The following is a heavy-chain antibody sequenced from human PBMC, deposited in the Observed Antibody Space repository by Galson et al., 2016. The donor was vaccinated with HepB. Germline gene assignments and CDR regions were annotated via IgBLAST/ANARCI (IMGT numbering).Heavy chain of an antibody. V-gene: IGHV3-64D*06. CDR2: ISDNGGST. J-gene: IGHJ3*02. D-gene: IGHD1-1*01. Sequence: SLRLSCAASGFTFSSCAMHWVRQAPGKGLESVSAISDNGGSTYYADSEKGRFTISRDNSKNTLYLRMSSLRAEDTAVYYCVKDRGWGYTSNAFDIWGQGTMVTVSS. CDR1: GFTFSSCA. CDR3: VKDRGWGYTSNAFDI.